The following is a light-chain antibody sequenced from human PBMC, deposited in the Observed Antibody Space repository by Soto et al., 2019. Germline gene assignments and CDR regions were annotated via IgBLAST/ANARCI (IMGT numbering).Light chain of an antibody. CDR2: EVN. Sequence: QSALTQPPSAYGSPGQSVTISCTGTSSDVGGYNYVSWYQQHPGKVPKLMVYEVNKRPSGVPDRFSGSKSGNTASLTVSGLQAEDEADYYCTSYAGGNNVVGTGTKLTVL. V-gene: IGLV2-8*01. CDR3: TSYAGGNNV. J-gene: IGLJ1*01. CDR1: SSDVGGYNY.